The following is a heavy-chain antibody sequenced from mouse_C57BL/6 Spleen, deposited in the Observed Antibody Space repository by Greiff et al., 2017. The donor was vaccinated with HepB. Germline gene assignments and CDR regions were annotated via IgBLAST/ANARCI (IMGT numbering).Heavy chain of an antibody. D-gene: IGHD1-1*01. CDR3: ASLYYGSSYDYFDY. V-gene: IGHV1-52*01. CDR1: GYTFTSYW. CDR2: IDPSDSET. Sequence: QVQLQQPGAELVRPGSSVKLSCKASGYTFTSYWMHWVKQRPIQGLEWIGNIDPSDSETHYNQKFKVKATLTVDKSSSTAYMQLSSLTSEDSAVYYCASLYYGSSYDYFDYWGQGTTLTVSS. J-gene: IGHJ2*01.